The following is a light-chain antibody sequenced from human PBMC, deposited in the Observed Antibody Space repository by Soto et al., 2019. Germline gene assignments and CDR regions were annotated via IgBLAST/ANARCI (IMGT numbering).Light chain of an antibody. Sequence: DIQLTQSPSIVSASVGDRVAITCRASQNLGKWLAWYQHKAGKAPKLLVFDASNLQDGVPSRFSGTGSGTEFTLTISGLQPDDFGTYYCQQYERSYSFGQGTTVDIK. V-gene: IGKV1-5*01. J-gene: IGKJ2*01. CDR1: QNLGKW. CDR2: DAS. CDR3: QQYERSYS.